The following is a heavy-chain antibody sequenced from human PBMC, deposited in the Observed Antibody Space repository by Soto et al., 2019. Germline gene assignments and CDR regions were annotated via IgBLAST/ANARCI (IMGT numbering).Heavy chain of an antibody. CDR3: ARGYYDRSGSVDF. CDR2: MFSSGST. J-gene: IGHJ4*02. Sequence: SETLSLTCTVSGGSVSSGSYYWSWIRQPPGKGLEWIGFMFSSGSTKYNPSLKSRVTISVDTSKNQFSLKLSFVTAADTAVYYCARGYYDRSGSVDFWGQGTLVTVSS. V-gene: IGHV4-61*01. CDR1: GGSVSSGSYY. D-gene: IGHD3-22*01.